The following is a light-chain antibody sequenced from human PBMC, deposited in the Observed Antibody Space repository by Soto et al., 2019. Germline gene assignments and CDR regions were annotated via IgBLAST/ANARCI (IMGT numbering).Light chain of an antibody. CDR1: QSVSYN. CDR2: GAF. J-gene: IGKJ4*01. V-gene: IGKV3-15*01. CDR3: QQYKNWPPLT. Sequence: EIVMTQSPATVSVSPGETATLSCRASQSVSYNLAWYQQKPGHGPRLLIYGAFTRATRIPARFSGSGSGTEFTLTISSLQSEDFAVYYCQQYKNWPPLTFGGGTKVEIK.